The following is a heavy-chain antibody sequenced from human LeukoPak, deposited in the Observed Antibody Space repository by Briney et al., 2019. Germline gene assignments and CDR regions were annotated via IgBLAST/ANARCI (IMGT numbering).Heavy chain of an antibody. CDR3: ARDSTSLDIVVVPAAPFDY. CDR2: ISAYNGNT. J-gene: IGHJ4*02. Sequence: GASVKVSCKASGYTFTSYGISWVRQAPGQGLEWMGWISAYNGNTNYAQKLQGRVTMTTDTSTSTAYMELRSLRSDDTAVYYCARDSTSLDIVVVPAAPFDYWGQGTLVTVSS. V-gene: IGHV1-18*01. CDR1: GYTFTSYG. D-gene: IGHD2-2*01.